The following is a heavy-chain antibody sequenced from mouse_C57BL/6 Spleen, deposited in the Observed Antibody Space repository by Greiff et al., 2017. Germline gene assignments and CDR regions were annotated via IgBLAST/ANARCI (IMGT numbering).Heavy chain of an antibody. Sequence: EVQLVESGGGLVKPGGSLKLSCAASGFTFSDYGMHWVRQAPEKGLEWVAYISSGSSTIYYADIVKGRFTISRDNAKNTLFLQMTSLRSEDTAMYYCARPNWDDRYFDVWGTGTTVTVSS. J-gene: IGHJ1*03. CDR1: GFTFSDYG. D-gene: IGHD4-1*01. CDR3: ARPNWDDRYFDV. V-gene: IGHV5-17*01. CDR2: ISSGSSTI.